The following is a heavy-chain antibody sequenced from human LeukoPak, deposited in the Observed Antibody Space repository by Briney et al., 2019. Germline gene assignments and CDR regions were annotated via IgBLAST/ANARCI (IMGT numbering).Heavy chain of an antibody. CDR1: GGSFSGYS. J-gene: IGHJ4*02. D-gene: IGHD3-10*01. CDR3: ARDRVVRGFRGFDY. V-gene: IGHV4-30-2*01. CDR2: IYHSGST. Sequence: SETLSLTCAVYGGSFSGYSWSWIRQPPGKGLEWIGYIYHSGSTYYNPSLKSRVTISVDRSKNQFSLKLSSVTAADTAVYYCARDRVVRGFRGFDYWGQGTLVTVSS.